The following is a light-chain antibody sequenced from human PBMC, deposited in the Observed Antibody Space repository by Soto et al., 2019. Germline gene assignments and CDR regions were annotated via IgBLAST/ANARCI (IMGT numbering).Light chain of an antibody. CDR3: QQYGSSPRT. J-gene: IGKJ1*01. V-gene: IGKV3-20*01. CDR1: QSVSSSY. Sequence: ENVLTQSPGTLSLSPGERATLSCRASQSVSSSYLAWYQQKPGQAPRLLIYGASSRATGIPDRFSGSGSGTDLTLTINRLEPEDFAVYYCQQYGSSPRTFGQGTKVEIK. CDR2: GAS.